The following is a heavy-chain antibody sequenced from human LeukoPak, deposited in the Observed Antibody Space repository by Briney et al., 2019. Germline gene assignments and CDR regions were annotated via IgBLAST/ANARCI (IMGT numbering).Heavy chain of an antibody. CDR1: GYTFTGYY. CDR2: INPNSGGT. D-gene: IGHD3-22*01. V-gene: IGHV1-2*02. CDR3: ARAYGRYYYDSSGYPFDY. Sequence: ASVKVSCKASGYTFTGYYMHWVRQAPGQGLEWMGWINPNSGGTNYAQKFQGRVTMTRDTSISTAYMELSRLRSDDTAVYYCARAYGRYYYDSSGYPFDYWGQGTLVTVSS. J-gene: IGHJ4*02.